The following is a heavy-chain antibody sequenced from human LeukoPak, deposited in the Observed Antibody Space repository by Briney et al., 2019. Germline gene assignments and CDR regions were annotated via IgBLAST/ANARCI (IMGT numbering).Heavy chain of an antibody. D-gene: IGHD2-21*01. CDR2: ISAYNGNT. CDR3: ARDDCGGDCYSGAFDI. J-gene: IGHJ3*02. V-gene: IGHV1-18*01. CDR1: GYTFTSYG. Sequence: ASVKVSCKASGYTFTSYGISWVRQAPGQGLEWMGWISAYNGNTNYAQKLQGRVTMTTDTSTTTVYMELSSLRSEDTAVYYCARDDCGGDCYSGAFDIWGQGTMVTVSS.